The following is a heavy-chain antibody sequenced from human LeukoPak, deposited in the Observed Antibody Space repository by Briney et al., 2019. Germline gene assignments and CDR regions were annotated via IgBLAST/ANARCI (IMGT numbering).Heavy chain of an antibody. CDR1: GFSFSSYA. D-gene: IGHD1-26*01. CDR3: ARGRTGSSYSSLEY. Sequence: GGSLRLSCAASGFSFSSYAMSWVRQAPGKGLEWVSSISSGDGTFYADSVKGRFSISRDISTNTLSLQMNSLRADDTAAYHCARGRTGSSYSSLEYWGQGTLVTVSS. V-gene: IGHV3-23*01. CDR2: ISSGDGT. J-gene: IGHJ4*02.